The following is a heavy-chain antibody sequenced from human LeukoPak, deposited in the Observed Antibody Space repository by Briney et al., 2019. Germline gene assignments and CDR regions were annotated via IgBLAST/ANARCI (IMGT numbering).Heavy chain of an antibody. CDR1: GFTFGDYA. V-gene: IGHV3-49*04. J-gene: IGHJ4*02. CDR2: IRSKAHGGTT. Sequence: GGSLRLSCTASGFTFGDYAMSWVRQAPGKGLEWVGFIRSKAHGGTTEYAASVKGRFTISRDDSKSIAYLQMNSLKAEDTAVYYCTRARGSYHFDYWGQGTLVTVSS. CDR3: TRARGSYHFDY. D-gene: IGHD1-26*01.